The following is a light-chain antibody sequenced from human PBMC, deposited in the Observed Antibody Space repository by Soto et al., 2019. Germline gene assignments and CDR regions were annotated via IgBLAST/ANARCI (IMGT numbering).Light chain of an antibody. Sequence: QSVLTQPPSASGTPGQRVTISCSGSSSNIGGNTVNWYQQLPGTAPKLLIYSNNQRPSGVPDRFSGSKSGTSASLAISGLQFGDEADYYCAAWDDNLNGFVFGTGTKVTAL. CDR1: SSNIGGNT. CDR3: AAWDDNLNGFV. J-gene: IGLJ1*01. CDR2: SNN. V-gene: IGLV1-44*01.